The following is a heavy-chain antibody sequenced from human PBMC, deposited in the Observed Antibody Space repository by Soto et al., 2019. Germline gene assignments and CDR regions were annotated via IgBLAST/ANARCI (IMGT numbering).Heavy chain of an antibody. CDR2: IWYNGINK. V-gene: IGHV3-33*01. CDR3: ARDPCHYGSGSYCFDY. Sequence: QVQLVESGGGVVQPGTSLRLSCTASGFTFSSNGMHWVRQAPGKGLEWVAFIWYNGINKYYADSVKGRFIISRDNSENXVDLQMNGPGAEDTGVYYCARDPCHYGSGSYCFDYWGQGSMVTVSS. D-gene: IGHD3-10*01. J-gene: IGHJ4*02. CDR1: GFTFSSNG.